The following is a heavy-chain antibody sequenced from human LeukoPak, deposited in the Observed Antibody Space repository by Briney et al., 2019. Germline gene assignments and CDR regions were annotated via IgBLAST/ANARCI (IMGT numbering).Heavy chain of an antibody. Sequence: ASVKVSCKASGYTFTSYGISWVRQAPGQGLEWMGWISAYNGNTNYAQKLQGRVTMTTDTSTSTAYMELRSLRSDDTAVYYCARDVLFYGSGSYFDYWGQGTLVTVSS. V-gene: IGHV1-18*01. CDR2: ISAYNGNT. CDR3: ARDVLFYGSGSYFDY. D-gene: IGHD3-10*01. CDR1: GYTFTSYG. J-gene: IGHJ4*02.